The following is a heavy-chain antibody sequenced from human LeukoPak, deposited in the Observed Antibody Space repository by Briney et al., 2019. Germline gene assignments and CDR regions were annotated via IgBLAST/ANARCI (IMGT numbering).Heavy chain of an antibody. J-gene: IGHJ4*02. Sequence: SETLSLTCTVSGGSISSYYWSWIRQPPGKGLEWIGYIYYSGSTNYNPSLKSRVTISVDTSKNQFSLKLSPVTAADTAVYYCARDLASSGCYDYWGQGTLVTVSS. CDR1: GGSISSYY. CDR3: ARDLASSGCYDY. D-gene: IGHD6-19*01. CDR2: IYYSGST. V-gene: IGHV4-59*01.